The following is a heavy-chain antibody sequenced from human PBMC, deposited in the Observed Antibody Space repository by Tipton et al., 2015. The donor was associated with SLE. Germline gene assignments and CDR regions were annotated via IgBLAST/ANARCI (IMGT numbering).Heavy chain of an antibody. J-gene: IGHJ6*02. V-gene: IGHV4-39*07. CDR3: ARGRRGSLLGGMDV. Sequence: TLSLTCTVSGGSISSSSYYWGWIRQPPGKGLEWIGEINHSGSTNYNPSLKSRVTISVDTSKNQFSLKLSSVTAADTAVYYCARGRRGSLLGGMDVWGQGTTVTVSS. CDR1: GGSISSSSYY. CDR2: INHSGST. D-gene: IGHD3-16*01.